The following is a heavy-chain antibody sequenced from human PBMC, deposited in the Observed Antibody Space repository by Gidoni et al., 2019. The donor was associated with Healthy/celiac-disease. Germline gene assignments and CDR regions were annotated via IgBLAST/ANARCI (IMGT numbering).Heavy chain of an antibody. CDR2: ISGSGGST. CDR3: AKGGSSGWTPFDP. J-gene: IGHJ5*02. CDR1: GFTFSSYA. D-gene: IGHD6-19*01. Sequence: EVQLLESGVGLVQPGGSLRLACAASGFTFSSYAMSWVRQAPGKGLEWVSAISGSGGSTYYADSVKGRFTISRDNSKNTLYLQMNSLRAEDTAVYYCAKGGSSGWTPFDPWGQGTLVTVSS. V-gene: IGHV3-23*01.